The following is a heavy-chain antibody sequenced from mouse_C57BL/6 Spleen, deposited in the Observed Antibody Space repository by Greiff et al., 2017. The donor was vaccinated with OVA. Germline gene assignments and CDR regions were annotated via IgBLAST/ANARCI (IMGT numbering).Heavy chain of an antibody. CDR3: AREYYGGFAY. Sequence: EVQLQESGPGLVKPSQSLSLTCSVTGYSITSGYYWNWIRQFPGNKLEWMGYISYDGSNNYNPSLKNRISITRDTSKNQFFLKLNSVTTEDTATYYCAREYYGGFAYWGQGTLVTVSA. J-gene: IGHJ3*01. CDR2: ISYDGSN. CDR1: GYSITSGYY. D-gene: IGHD1-1*01. V-gene: IGHV3-6*01.